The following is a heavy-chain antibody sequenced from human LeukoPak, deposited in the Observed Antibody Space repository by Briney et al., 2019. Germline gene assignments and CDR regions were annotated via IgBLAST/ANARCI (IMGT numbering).Heavy chain of an antibody. D-gene: IGHD2-15*01. CDR3: ARWVGAAGFDY. CDR1: GFSFSAYA. Sequence: GGSLRLSCAASGFSFSAYAMSWVRQAPGKGLEWVSVISGSGASTYYADSVKGRFTISRDNSKNTLYLQMNSLRAEDTAVYYCARWVGAAGFDYWGQGALVTVSS. J-gene: IGHJ4*02. V-gene: IGHV3-23*01. CDR2: ISGSGAST.